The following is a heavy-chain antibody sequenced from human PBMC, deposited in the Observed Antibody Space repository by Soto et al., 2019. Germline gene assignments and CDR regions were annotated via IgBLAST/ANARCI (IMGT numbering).Heavy chain of an antibody. D-gene: IGHD3-10*01. CDR3: ARDLWVSYYGSGSDP. Sequence: SETLSLTCTVSGGSISSSSYYWGWIRQPPGKGLEWIGSIYYSGSTYYNPSLKSRVTISVDTSKNQFSLKLSSVTAADTAVYYCARDLWVSYYGSGSDPWGQGTLVTVSS. CDR1: GGSISSSSYY. J-gene: IGHJ5*02. V-gene: IGHV4-39*02. CDR2: IYYSGST.